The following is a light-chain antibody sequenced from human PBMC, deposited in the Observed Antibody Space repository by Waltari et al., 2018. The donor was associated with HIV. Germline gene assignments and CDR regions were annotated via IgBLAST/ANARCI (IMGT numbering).Light chain of an antibody. V-gene: IGKV1-5*03. J-gene: IGKJ5*01. CDR1: QSISSW. CDR2: KAS. CDR3: QQYNSYPIT. Sequence: DIQMTPSPSTLSASVGDRVPIPCRASQSISSWLAWYQQQPGKAPKLLIYKASSLESGVPSRFSGSGSGTEFTLTISSLQPDDFATYYCQQYNSYPITFGQGTRLEIK.